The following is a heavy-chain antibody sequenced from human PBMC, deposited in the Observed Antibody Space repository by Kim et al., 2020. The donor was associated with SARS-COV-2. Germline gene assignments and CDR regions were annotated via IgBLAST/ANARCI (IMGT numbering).Heavy chain of an antibody. CDR1: GFSLRTGGVG. J-gene: IGHJ4*02. CDR3: AQRVTGYFFEN. V-gene: IGHV2-5*02. CDR2: IYWDDDK. Sequence: SGPTLVKPTQTLTLTCTFSGFSLRTGGVGVGWIRQPPGKALEWLALIYWDDDKGYNASLKSRLTITKDTSKDQVILTMTNMDPVDTATYYCAQRVTGYFFENRGRGKQVTVSS. D-gene: IGHD5-18*01.